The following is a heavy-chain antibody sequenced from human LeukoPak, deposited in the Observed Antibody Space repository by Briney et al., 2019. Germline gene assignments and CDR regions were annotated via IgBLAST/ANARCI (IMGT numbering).Heavy chain of an antibody. CDR2: ISYDGSNK. Sequence: GGSLRLSCVASGFTFSSYAMSWVRQAPGKGLEWVAVISYDGSNKYYADSVKGRFTISRDNSKNTLYLHMNSLRSEDTAMYYCAKTRYFDWPYDYWGQGTLVTVSS. J-gene: IGHJ4*02. V-gene: IGHV3-30*18. CDR1: GFTFSSYA. CDR3: AKTRYFDWPYDY. D-gene: IGHD3-9*01.